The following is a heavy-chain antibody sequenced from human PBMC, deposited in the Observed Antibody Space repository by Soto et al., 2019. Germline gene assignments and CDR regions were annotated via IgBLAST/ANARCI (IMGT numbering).Heavy chain of an antibody. CDR3: ARALGSTLFDD. Sequence: LRRSCWAYGFSLSSDDMHWLRRGPAKGLEWVSAVGSGGDTNYAGSVKGRFNISRENAKNSLYLPMNRLRAGDQAIYSCARALGSTLFDDWGQGTMVTVSS. J-gene: IGHJ4*02. D-gene: IGHD3-16*02. CDR1: GFSLSSDD. V-gene: IGHV3-13*04. CDR2: VGSGGDT.